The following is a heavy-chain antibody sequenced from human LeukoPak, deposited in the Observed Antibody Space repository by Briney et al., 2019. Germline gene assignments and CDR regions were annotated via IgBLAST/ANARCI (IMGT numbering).Heavy chain of an antibody. CDR3: ARDRLIFGGSGRADWFDP. D-gene: IGHD3-10*01. Sequence: PSETLSLTCAVSGGSIRSYYWSWIRQPPGKGLEWIGYIFDSGSTNYNPSLKSRVTISLDTSKNQFSLKLSSVTAADTAVYYCARDRLIFGGSGRADWFDPWGQGTLVTVSS. J-gene: IGHJ5*02. CDR1: GGSIRSYY. CDR2: IFDSGST. V-gene: IGHV4-59*01.